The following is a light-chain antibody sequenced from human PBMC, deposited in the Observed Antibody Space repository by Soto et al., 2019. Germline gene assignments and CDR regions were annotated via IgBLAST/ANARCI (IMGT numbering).Light chain of an antibody. CDR2: AAS. Sequence: AXXXDRVTXTCXASQGITDDLSWYQQKPGRAPKLLIYAASSSQNGVPPRFSGSGSGTDFILTITSLQPEDFATYYCQQDHSFPFTFGGGTKVDIK. CDR3: QQDHSFPFT. V-gene: IGKV1-6*01. J-gene: IGKJ4*01. CDR1: QGITDD.